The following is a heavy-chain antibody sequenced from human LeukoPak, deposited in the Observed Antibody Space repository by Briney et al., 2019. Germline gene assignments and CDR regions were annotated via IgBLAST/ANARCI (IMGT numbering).Heavy chain of an antibody. Sequence: GGSLRLSCAASGFTFSSYWMSWVRRAPGKGLEWVANIKQDGSEKYYVDSVKGRFTISRDNAKNSLYLQMNSLRAEDTAVYYCAREHFKTYYYDSSGYLVDYWGQGTLVTVSS. CDR3: AREHFKTYYYDSSGYLVDY. CDR1: GFTFSSYW. V-gene: IGHV3-7*01. CDR2: IKQDGSEK. D-gene: IGHD3-22*01. J-gene: IGHJ4*02.